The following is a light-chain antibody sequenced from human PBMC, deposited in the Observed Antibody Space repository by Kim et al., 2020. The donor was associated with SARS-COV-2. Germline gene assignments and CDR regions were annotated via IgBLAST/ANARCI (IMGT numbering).Light chain of an antibody. CDR2: QDS. CDR3: QAWDISYVV. Sequence: SYELTQPPSVSVSPGQTASIPCSGDKLGDKYACWYQQKPGQSPVLVIYQDSKRPSGIRERFSGSNSGNTATLTISGTQAMDEADYYCQAWDISYVVFGGGTQLTVL. J-gene: IGLJ2*01. CDR1: KLGDKY. V-gene: IGLV3-1*01.